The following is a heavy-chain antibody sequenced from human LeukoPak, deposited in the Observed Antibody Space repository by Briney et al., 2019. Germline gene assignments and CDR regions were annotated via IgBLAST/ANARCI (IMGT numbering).Heavy chain of an antibody. CDR1: GFTFSSYS. CDR2: ISSSSSYI. J-gene: IGHJ4*02. D-gene: IGHD3-22*01. Sequence: GGSLRLSCAASGFTFSSYSMNWVRQAPGKGLEWVSPISSSSSYIYYADSVRGRFTISRDNAKNSLFLQMNSLRAGDTAVYYCAIMPYDSSGYSQYWGQGTLVTVSS. V-gene: IGHV3-21*01. CDR3: AIMPYDSSGYSQY.